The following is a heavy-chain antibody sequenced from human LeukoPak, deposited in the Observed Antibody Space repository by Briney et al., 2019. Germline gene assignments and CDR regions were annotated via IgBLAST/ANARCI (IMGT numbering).Heavy chain of an antibody. D-gene: IGHD3-10*01. CDR3: VRNMVRGVVYFDS. Sequence: GGSLRLSCAASGFTFSDYWMHWVRQTPGKGLVWVSRISYGGGGTNYADSVKGRFTISRDNAKNTLYLQMNSLRVEDTAVYYCVRNMVRGVVYFDSWGQGALVTVSS. CDR2: ISYGGGGT. V-gene: IGHV3-74*01. J-gene: IGHJ4*02. CDR1: GFTFSDYW.